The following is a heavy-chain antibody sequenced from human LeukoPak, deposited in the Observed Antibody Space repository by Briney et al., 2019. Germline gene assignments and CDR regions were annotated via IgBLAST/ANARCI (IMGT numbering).Heavy chain of an antibody. CDR1: GGSISSYY. CDR2: IYYSGST. Sequence: SETLSLTCTVSGGSISSYYWSWIRQPPGKGLEWIGYIYYSGSTNYNPSLKSRVTISVDTSKNQFSLKLSSVTAADTAVYYCARYGNYDILTEPFDWFDPWGQGTLVTVSS. J-gene: IGHJ5*02. D-gene: IGHD3-9*01. CDR3: ARYGNYDILTEPFDWFDP. V-gene: IGHV4-59*01.